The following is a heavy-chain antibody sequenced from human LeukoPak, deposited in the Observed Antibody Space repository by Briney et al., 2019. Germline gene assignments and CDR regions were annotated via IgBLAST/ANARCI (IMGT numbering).Heavy chain of an antibody. V-gene: IGHV4-39*01. D-gene: IGHD1-26*01. J-gene: IGHJ4*02. CDR2: MYCDGST. Sequence: SETLSLACSVSAGSIFSTTFYWGWIRQPPGKGLEWIGSMYCDGSTYYNPSLKSRVSISVDTSNNQFSLKLTSVTAADTAVYFCARRSDSGSDDGEDYFDFWGQGTLVTVSS. CDR1: AGSIFSTTFY. CDR3: ARRSDSGSDDGEDYFDF.